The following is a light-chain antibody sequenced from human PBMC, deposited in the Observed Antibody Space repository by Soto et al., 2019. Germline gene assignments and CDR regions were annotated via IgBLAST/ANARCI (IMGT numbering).Light chain of an antibody. Sequence: DIQMTQSPSTLSASIGDRVTITCRASQTISSWLAWYQQKPGNAPKLLIYKASFLESGVPSRFSGSGSGTEFTLTISSLQPDDFATYYGQQYNRYPFTFGQGTRLEIK. CDR3: QQYNRYPFT. J-gene: IGKJ2*01. V-gene: IGKV1-5*03. CDR2: KAS. CDR1: QTISSW.